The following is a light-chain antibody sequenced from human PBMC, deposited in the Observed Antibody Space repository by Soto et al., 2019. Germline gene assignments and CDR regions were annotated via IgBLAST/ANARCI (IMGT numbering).Light chain of an antibody. CDR2: EIR. V-gene: IGLV2-8*01. CDR1: XXXXGAYNF. CDR3: SSYAGSDKYYA. Sequence: QSVLTQRXXASXSRXQXXTXXXXXXXXXXGAYNFLSWYQQHPGEAPKLMIYEIRKRPSGVPDRFSGSKSGNTASLTVSGLQAEDEADYYCSSYAGSDKYYAFGTGTX. J-gene: IGLJ1*01.